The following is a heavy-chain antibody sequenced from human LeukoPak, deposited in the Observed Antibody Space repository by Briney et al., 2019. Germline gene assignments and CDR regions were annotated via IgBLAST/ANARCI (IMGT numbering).Heavy chain of an antibody. CDR2: ISYDGSSK. Sequence: QPGRSLRLSCAAAGFTFSSDGIRWVRHAPGKGLGWGAVISYDGSSKYYADSVKVRFTISRDNSRNTLYLQMNSLRAEDTALYYSAQSDGCFGDGIAPPWGQGTVVSVSS. D-gene: IGHD3-10*01. J-gene: IGHJ5*02. CDR3: AQSDGCFGDGIAPP. CDR1: GFTFSSDG. V-gene: IGHV3-30*18.